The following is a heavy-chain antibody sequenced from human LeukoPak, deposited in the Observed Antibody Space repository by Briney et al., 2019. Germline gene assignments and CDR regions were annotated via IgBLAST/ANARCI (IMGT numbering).Heavy chain of an antibody. CDR2: ISSSGSTT. Sequence: GGSLRLSCAASGFTFSDYYMSWIRQAPGKGLEWVSYISSSGSTTYYADSVKGRFTISRDNAKNSLYLQMNSLRAEDTAVYYCARMYSSGWYGLSYYYYGMDVWGQGTMVTVSS. D-gene: IGHD6-19*01. J-gene: IGHJ6*02. V-gene: IGHV3-11*01. CDR1: GFTFSDYY. CDR3: ARMYSSGWYGLSYYYYGMDV.